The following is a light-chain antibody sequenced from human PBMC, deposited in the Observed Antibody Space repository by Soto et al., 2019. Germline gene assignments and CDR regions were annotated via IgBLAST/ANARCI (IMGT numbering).Light chain of an antibody. CDR2: DAS. CDR3: QQYNNWPRT. V-gene: IGKV3-15*01. Sequence: EMVMRQSPATLSVSPGERATLSCRASQSVSSNLAWYQQKPGQAPRLLIYDASTRATGIPARFSGSGSGTEFTLTISSLQSEDFAIYYCQQYNNWPRTFGHGTKVDIK. J-gene: IGKJ1*01. CDR1: QSVSSN.